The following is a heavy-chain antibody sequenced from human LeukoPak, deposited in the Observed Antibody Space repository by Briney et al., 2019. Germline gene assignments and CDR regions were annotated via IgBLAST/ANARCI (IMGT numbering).Heavy chain of an antibody. V-gene: IGHV3-23*01. CDR2: ISGSGGST. Sequence: GGSLRLSCAASGFTFSSHAMSWVRQAPGKGLEWVSAISGSGGSTYYADSVKGRFTISRDNAKNSLYLQMNSLRAEDTAVYYCAREYSSSSGRSFDYWGQGTLVTVSS. J-gene: IGHJ4*02. CDR1: GFTFSSHA. D-gene: IGHD6-6*01. CDR3: AREYSSSSGRSFDY.